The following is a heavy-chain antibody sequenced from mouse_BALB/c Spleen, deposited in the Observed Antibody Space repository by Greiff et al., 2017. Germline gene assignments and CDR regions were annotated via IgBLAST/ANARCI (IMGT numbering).Heavy chain of an antibody. CDR1: GFTFSSYA. V-gene: IGHV5-9-4*01. J-gene: IGHJ4*01. CDR2: ISSGGSYT. Sequence: EVKLMESGGGLVKPGGSLKLSCAASGFTFSSYAMSWVRQSPEKRLEWVAEISSGGSYTYYPDTVTGRFTISRDNAKNTLYLEMSSLRSEDTAMYYCARDGRYDGDYYAMDYWGQGTSVTVSS. CDR3: ARDGRYDGDYYAMDY. D-gene: IGHD2-14*01.